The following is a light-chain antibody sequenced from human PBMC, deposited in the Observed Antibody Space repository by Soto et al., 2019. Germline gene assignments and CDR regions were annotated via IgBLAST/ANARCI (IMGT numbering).Light chain of an antibody. CDR2: DAS. CDR3: QQRSNWPLT. V-gene: IGKV3D-20*02. J-gene: IGKJ5*01. CDR1: QIVSSSY. Sequence: EIVLTHSPGTLSLTPGERATLSCSASQIVSSSYLAGYQQKPGQAPRLLIYDASNTATGIPARFSGSGSGKDFTLTISSLEPEDFAVYYCQQRSNWPLTFGQVRRLEIK.